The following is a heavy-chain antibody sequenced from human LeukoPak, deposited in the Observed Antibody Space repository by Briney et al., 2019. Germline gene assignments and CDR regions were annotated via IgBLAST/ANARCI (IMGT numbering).Heavy chain of an antibody. V-gene: IGHV4-59*08. Sequence: SETLSLTCTVSGGSISSYYWSWIRQPPGKGLEWIGYIYYSGSTNYNPSLKSRVTISVDTSKNQFSLKLSSVTAADTAVYYCARHGSGSYYPRFYYYMDVWGKGTTVTISS. CDR3: ARHGSGSYYPRFYYYMDV. CDR1: GGSISSYY. CDR2: IYYSGST. J-gene: IGHJ6*03. D-gene: IGHD3-10*01.